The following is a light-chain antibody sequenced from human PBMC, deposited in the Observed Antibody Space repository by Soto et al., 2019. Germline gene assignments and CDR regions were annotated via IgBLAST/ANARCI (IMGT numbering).Light chain of an antibody. CDR1: QSVSSSF. CDR3: QQYDSSPLT. J-gene: IGKJ4*01. V-gene: IGKV3-20*01. Sequence: EIVLTQSPGTLSLSPGERATLSCRASQSVSSSFLAWYQQKPGQAHRLLIYGASSMAAGIPDRFSVSGSGTDFTLTISRLEPEDGAVYYCQQYDSSPLTFGGGTNVEIK. CDR2: GAS.